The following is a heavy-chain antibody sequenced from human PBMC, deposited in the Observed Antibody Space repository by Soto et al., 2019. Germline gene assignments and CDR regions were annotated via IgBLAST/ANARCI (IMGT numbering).Heavy chain of an antibody. V-gene: IGHV1-58*01. CDR1: GFTFTSSA. D-gene: IGHD3-22*01. CDR3: AADGPDYYDSSGYC. Sequence: SVKVSCKASGFTFTSSAVQWVRQARGQRIEWIGWIVVGSGNTNYAQKFQERVTITRDMSTSTAYMELSSLRSEDTAVYYCAADGPDYYDSSGYCWGQGTLVTVS. CDR2: IVVGSGNT. J-gene: IGHJ4*02.